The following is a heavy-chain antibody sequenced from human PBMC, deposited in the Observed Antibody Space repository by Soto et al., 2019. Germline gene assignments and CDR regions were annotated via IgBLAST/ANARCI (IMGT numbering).Heavy chain of an antibody. Sequence: ASVKVSCKASGYTFTAYYIHWVRQAPGQGLEWMGWINPNSGGTNYAQKFQGRVTMTRDTSISTAYMELSRLRSDDTAVYYCARVDSGYSNPYGMDVWGQGTTVTVSS. CDR1: GYTFTAYY. CDR2: INPNSGGT. D-gene: IGHD6-13*01. CDR3: ARVDSGYSNPYGMDV. V-gene: IGHV1-2*02. J-gene: IGHJ6*02.